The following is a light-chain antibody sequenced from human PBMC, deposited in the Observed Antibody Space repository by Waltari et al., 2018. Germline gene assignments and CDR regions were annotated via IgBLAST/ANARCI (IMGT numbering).Light chain of an antibody. CDR1: QSISRY. V-gene: IGKV3-20*01. J-gene: IGKJ1*01. Sequence: IMLTQSPGTLSLSPGERATLSCRASQSISRYLAWYQMKPGQAPRLLIYGATTRATGIPDRFSGSGSGTDFSLTISGLEPEDSAVYYCQHHFRLPATFGQGTKVEIK. CDR3: QHHFRLPAT. CDR2: GAT.